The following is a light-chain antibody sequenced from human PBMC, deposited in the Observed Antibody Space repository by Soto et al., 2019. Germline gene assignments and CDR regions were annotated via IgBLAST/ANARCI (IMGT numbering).Light chain of an antibody. V-gene: IGKV3-15*01. J-gene: IGKJ3*01. Sequence: SAVALSLKKGETATLSCRSSQSVSCNVAWYQQKPGQAPSLLIDGALTRATGIPARFSGRGSGTDSTLTISRLQAEDVTGYCCQQSNLRPRPFAHGTIVDIK. CDR2: GAL. CDR3: QQSNLRPRP. CDR1: QSVSCN.